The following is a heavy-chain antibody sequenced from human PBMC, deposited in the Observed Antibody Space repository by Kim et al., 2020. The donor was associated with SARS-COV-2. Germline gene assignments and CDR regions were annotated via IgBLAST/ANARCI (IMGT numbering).Heavy chain of an antibody. D-gene: IGHD5-18*01. J-gene: IGHJ4*02. CDR3: ASVTWIQLWTGLQFSY. Sequence: ASVKVSCKVSGYTLTELSMHWVRQAPGKGLEWMGGFDPEDGETIYAQKFQGRVTMTEDTSTDTAYMELSSLRSEDTAVYYCASVTWIQLWTGLQFSYWGQGTLVTVSS. CDR1: GYTLTELS. V-gene: IGHV1-24*01. CDR2: FDPEDGET.